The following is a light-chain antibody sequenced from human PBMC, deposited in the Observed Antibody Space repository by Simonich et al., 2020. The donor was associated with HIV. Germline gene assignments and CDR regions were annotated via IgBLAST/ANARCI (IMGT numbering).Light chain of an antibody. CDR3: QVWDSRSDHYV. CDR2: DDR. Sequence: SYVLTQPPSVSVAPGKTARITCGGNNIENKSVHWYQQKPGQAPVMVLYDDRDRPSGIPERFSGSKSGSTATLTISRVEAGDEADYYCQVWDSRSDHYVFGTGTKVTVL. CDR1: NIENKS. V-gene: IGLV3-21*03. J-gene: IGLJ1*01.